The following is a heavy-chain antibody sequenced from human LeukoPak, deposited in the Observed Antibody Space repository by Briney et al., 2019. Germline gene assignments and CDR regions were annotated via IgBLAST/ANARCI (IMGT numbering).Heavy chain of an antibody. D-gene: IGHD4-11*01. CDR3: AKFDRGLQTYDAFDI. CDR2: IRYDGSNK. Sequence: GRSLRLSCAASGFTFSSYGMHWVRQAPGKGLEWVAFIRYDGSNKYYADSVKGRFTISRDNSKNTLYLQMNSLRAEDTAAYYCAKFDRGLQTYDAFDIWGQGTMVTVSS. V-gene: IGHV3-30*02. J-gene: IGHJ3*02. CDR1: GFTFSSYG.